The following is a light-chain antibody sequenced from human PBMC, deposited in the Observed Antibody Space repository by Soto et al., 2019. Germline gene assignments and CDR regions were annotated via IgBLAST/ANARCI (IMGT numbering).Light chain of an antibody. CDR1: QSVSSY. J-gene: IGKJ2*01. CDR2: DAS. V-gene: IGKV3-11*01. Sequence: EIVLTQSPATLSLSPGERATLSCRASQSVSSYLAWYQQKPGQAPRLLIYDASNRDTGIPARFSGSGSGTDFTLTISSLEPEYFSGYSCQQRSNWPPGYSFGQGTQREIK. CDR3: QQRSNWPPGYS.